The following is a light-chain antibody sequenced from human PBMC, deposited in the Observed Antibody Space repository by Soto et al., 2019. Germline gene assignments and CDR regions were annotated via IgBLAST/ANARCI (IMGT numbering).Light chain of an antibody. J-gene: IGLJ1*01. V-gene: IGLV2-8*01. Sequence: QSVLTQPPSASGSPGQSVTISCTGTSSDVGGYNYVSWYQQHPGKAPKLMIYEVIKRPSGVPDRFSGSKSGNTASLTVSGLQAEDEADYYCSSFAGSTNFAVFGTGTKSPS. CDR1: SSDVGGYNY. CDR3: SSFAGSTNFAV. CDR2: EVI.